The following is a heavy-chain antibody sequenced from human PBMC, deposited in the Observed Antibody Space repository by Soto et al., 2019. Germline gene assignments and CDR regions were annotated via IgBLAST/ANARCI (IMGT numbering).Heavy chain of an antibody. CDR1: GFTFSGYW. J-gene: IGHJ6*02. V-gene: IGHV3-7*05. CDR3: AREAV. CDR2: IKQDGSEQ. Sequence: EVQLVESGGGLVQPGGSLRLSCAASGFTFSGYWMSWVRQAPWKGLEWVANIKQDGSEQFYVDSVKGRFTISRDNAKNSLYLQMNSLRAEDTAVYYCAREAVWGQGTTVTVSS.